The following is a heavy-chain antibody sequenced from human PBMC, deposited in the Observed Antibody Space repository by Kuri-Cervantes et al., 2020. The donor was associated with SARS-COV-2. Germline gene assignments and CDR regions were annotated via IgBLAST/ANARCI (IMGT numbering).Heavy chain of an antibody. CDR3: AREGYSSGGTGGFDY. J-gene: IGHJ4*02. CDR2: IWYDGSNK. CDR1: GFTFSNYG. D-gene: IGHD6-19*01. V-gene: IGHV3-33*01. Sequence: SCAASGFTFSNYGMHWVRQAPGKGLEWVADIWYDGSNKYYADAVKGRFTISRDNSKNTLYLQMNSLRAEDTAVYYCAREGYSSGGTGGFDYWGQGTLVTVSS.